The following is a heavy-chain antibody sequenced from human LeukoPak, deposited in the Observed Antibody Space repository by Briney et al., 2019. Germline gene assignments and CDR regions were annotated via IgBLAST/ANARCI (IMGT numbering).Heavy chain of an antibody. CDR2: ISYDGSNK. V-gene: IGHV3-30-3*01. CDR1: GFTFSSYA. D-gene: IGHD3-3*01. Sequence: PGGSLRLSCAASGFTFSSYAMHWVRQAPGKGLEWVAVISYDGSNKYYADSVKGRFTISRDNSKNTLYLQMNSLRAEDTAVYYCARGFLEWLLSYGMDVWGQRTTVTVSS. J-gene: IGHJ6*02. CDR3: ARGFLEWLLSYGMDV.